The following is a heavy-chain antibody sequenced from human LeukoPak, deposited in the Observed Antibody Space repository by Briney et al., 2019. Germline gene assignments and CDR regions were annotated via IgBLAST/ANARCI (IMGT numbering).Heavy chain of an antibody. V-gene: IGHV3-23*01. CDR1: GFTFSSYA. Sequence: GGSLRLSCGVSGFTFSSYAMSWVRQAPGKGLEWVSTISDSGGTTYYADSVKGRFTISRDNSKNTLYLQMNSLRAEDTAVYYCAKGHYYGSGSLDYWGQGTLVTVSS. CDR3: AKGHYYGSGSLDY. J-gene: IGHJ4*02. D-gene: IGHD3-10*01. CDR2: ISDSGGTT.